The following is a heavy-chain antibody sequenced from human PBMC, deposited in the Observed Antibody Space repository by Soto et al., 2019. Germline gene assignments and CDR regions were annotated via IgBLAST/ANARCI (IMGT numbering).Heavy chain of an antibody. CDR1: GGSFSGYY. V-gene: IGHV4-34*01. CDR2: INQSGST. J-gene: IGHJ5*02. CDR3: ASGASGYDYVGWFDP. Sequence: QVQLQQWGAGLLKPSETLSLTCAVYGGSFSGYYWSWIRQSPGKGLEWIGEINQSGSTNYNPSLKRRVTISADTSKNQFSLTLSSVTAADTAVYYCASGASGYDYVGWFDPWGQGTLVT. D-gene: IGHD5-12*01.